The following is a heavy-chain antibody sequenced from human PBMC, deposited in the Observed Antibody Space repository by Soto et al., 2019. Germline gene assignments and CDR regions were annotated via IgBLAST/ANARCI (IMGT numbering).Heavy chain of an antibody. CDR3: ARGYCSGGSCARAFDI. CDR1: GLSFSCYY. Sequence: SETLSLTCAFYGLSFSCYYLILIRQPPGKGLEWIGEINHSGSTNYNPSLKSRVTISVDTSKNQFSLKLSSVTAADTAVYYCARGYCSGGSCARAFDIWGQGTMVTVSS. CDR2: INHSGST. J-gene: IGHJ3*02. D-gene: IGHD2-15*01. V-gene: IGHV4-34*01.